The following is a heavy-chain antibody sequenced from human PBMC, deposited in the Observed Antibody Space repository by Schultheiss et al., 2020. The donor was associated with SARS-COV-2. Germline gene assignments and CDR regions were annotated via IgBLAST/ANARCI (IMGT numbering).Heavy chain of an antibody. J-gene: IGHJ6*02. Sequence: GGSLRLSCAASGFTFSDYYMSWIRQAPGKGLEWVGRIKSKTDGGTTDYAAPVKGRFTISRDDSKNTLYLQMNSLKTEDTAVYYCTTDLFPPSGSYYVYYYYYGMDVWGQGTTVTVSS. CDR3: TTDLFPPSGSYYVYYYYYGMDV. V-gene: IGHV3-15*01. D-gene: IGHD1-26*01. CDR2: IKSKTDGGTT. CDR1: GFTFSDYY.